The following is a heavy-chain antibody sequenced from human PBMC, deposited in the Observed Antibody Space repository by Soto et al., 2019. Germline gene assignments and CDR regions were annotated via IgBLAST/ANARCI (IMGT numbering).Heavy chain of an antibody. CDR1: GFTFSSYA. D-gene: IGHD3-22*01. CDR3: ARMDGSGYYGSYFDY. J-gene: IGHJ4*02. V-gene: IGHV3-30-3*01. CDR2: ISYDGSNK. Sequence: QVQLVESGGGVVQPGGSLRLSCAASGFTFSSYAMHWVRQAPGKGLEWVAIISYDGSNKYYADSVKGRFTISRDNSKSTLFLQMNSLRAEDTAVYYCARMDGSGYYGSYFDYWGQGTLVTVSS.